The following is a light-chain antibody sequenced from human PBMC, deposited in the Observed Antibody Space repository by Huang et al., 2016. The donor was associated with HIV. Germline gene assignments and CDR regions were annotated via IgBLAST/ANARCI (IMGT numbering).Light chain of an antibody. CDR3: QQYNDFRST. CDR1: QIVSSH. Sequence: ETVMTQSPVTLSVSPGDSASLSCRSSQIVSSHLAWYQQKPGQAPRLLIYAASTRATGVPARFSGSGAGTEFTLTISTLQSEDSAVYYCQQYNDFRSTFGPGTRVEIK. CDR2: AAS. J-gene: IGKJ3*01. V-gene: IGKV3-15*01.